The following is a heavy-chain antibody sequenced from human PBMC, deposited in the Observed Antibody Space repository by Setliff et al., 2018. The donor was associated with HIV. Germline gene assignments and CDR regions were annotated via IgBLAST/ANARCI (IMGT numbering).Heavy chain of an antibody. J-gene: IGHJ3*01. D-gene: IGHD3-10*01. CDR3: ARARITMIGGRLEPYAFDR. CDR2: VHSTGTT. CDR1: GGSFSTYY. V-gene: IGHV4-4*07. Sequence: SETLSLACTVSGGSFSTYYWSWIRQPAGEGPEYIGRVHSTGTTIYNPSLKSRVTMSVDASKNQLSLKLRSVTAADTAVYYCARARITMIGGRLEPYAFDRWGQGTKVTVSS.